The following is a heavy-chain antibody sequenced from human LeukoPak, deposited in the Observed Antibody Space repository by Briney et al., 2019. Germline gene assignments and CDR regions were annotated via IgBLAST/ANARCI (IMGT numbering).Heavy chain of an antibody. CDR1: GGSISSSSYY. J-gene: IGHJ4*02. D-gene: IGHD3-3*01. V-gene: IGHV4-39*07. CDR2: IYYRGST. CDR3: ARDSARDFWSSYYDLDFDY. Sequence: SETLSLTCTVSGGSISSSSYYWGWIRQPPGKGLEWIGSIYYRGSTYYNPSLKSRVTISVDTSKNQFSPKLSSVTAADTAVYYCARDSARDFWSSYYDLDFDYWGQGTLVTVSS.